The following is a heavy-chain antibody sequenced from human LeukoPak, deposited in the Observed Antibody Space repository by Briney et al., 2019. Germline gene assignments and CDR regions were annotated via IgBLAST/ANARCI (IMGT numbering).Heavy chain of an antibody. CDR1: GGSISSYY. J-gene: IGHJ3*02. Sequence: PSETLSLTCTVSGGSISSYYWSWIRQPPGKGLEWIGYIYYSGSTNYNPSLKSRVTISVDTSKNQFSLKLSSVTAADTAVYYCARRDTNDAFDTWGQGTMVTVSS. CDR2: IYYSGST. V-gene: IGHV4-59*01. CDR3: ARRDTNDAFDT.